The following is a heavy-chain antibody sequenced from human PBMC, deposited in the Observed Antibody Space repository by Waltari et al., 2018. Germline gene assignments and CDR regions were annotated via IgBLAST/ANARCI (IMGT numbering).Heavy chain of an antibody. V-gene: IGHV3-74*01. J-gene: IGHJ2*01. CDR1: GFTFTNYW. D-gene: IGHD2-8*01. CDR3: ARVLPNDWYFDL. CDR2: VNSDGSST. Sequence: EVQLVESGGGLVQPGGSLSLSCAASGFTFTNYWLHWVRQAQGKGLVWVSRVNSDGSSTIYADSAKGRFTISRDNAKNTLYLQMDSLTADDTAVYYCARVLPNDWYFDLWGRGTLVTVSS.